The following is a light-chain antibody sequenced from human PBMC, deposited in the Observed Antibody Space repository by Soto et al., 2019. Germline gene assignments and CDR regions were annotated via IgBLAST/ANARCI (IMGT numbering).Light chain of an antibody. CDR3: QQYNSYPLT. CDR1: QSIDGW. J-gene: IGKJ4*01. CDR2: DVA. Sequence: DIQMTQSPSTLSASVGDRVTITCRASQSIDGWLAWYQQRPGRAPKLLIYDVANLETGVPSRFSGSGSETEFTLTISSLQPDDFAIYYCQQYNSYPLTFGGGTKVDIK. V-gene: IGKV1-5*01.